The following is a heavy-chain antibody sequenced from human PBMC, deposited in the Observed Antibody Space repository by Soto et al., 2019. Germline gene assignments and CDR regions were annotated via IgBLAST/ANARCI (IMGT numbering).Heavy chain of an antibody. V-gene: IGHV3-23*01. Sequence: EVQLLESGGGLVQPGGSLRLSCAASGFTFSSYAMSWVRQAPGKGLEWVSAISGSGGSTYYAESVKGRFTISRDNSKNTLYLQMNSLRAEDTAVYYCAKDRDYYDSSGYSFCFDYWGQGTLVTVSS. CDR3: AKDRDYYDSSGYSFCFDY. CDR2: ISGSGGST. CDR1: GFTFSSYA. J-gene: IGHJ4*02. D-gene: IGHD3-22*01.